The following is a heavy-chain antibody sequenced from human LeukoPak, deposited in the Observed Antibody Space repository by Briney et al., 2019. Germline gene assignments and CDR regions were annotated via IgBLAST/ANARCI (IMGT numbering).Heavy chain of an antibody. CDR3: AKGLNGKSWAFDY. Sequence: PGTSLRLSYAASGFTFSSYAMHWVRQAPGKGLEWVAIISYDDSDKYYADSVKGRFAISRDNSKNTLYLQMNSLRAVETAVYYCAKGLNGKSWAFDYWGQGTLVTVSS. J-gene: IGHJ4*02. D-gene: IGHD2-8*01. CDR2: ISYDDSDK. V-gene: IGHV3-30*18. CDR1: GFTFSSYA.